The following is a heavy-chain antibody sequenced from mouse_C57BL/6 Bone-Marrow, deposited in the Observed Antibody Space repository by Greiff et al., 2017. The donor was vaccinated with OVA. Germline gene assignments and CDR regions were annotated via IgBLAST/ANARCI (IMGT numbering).Heavy chain of an antibody. Sequence: EVMLVESGPGMVKPSRSLSLTCTVTGYSITSGYDWHWIRHFPGNKLEWMGYISYSGSTNYNPSLKSRISITHDTSKNHFFLKLNSVTTEDTATYYCAREDYGSPWFAYWGQGTLVTVSA. J-gene: IGHJ3*01. V-gene: IGHV3-1*01. CDR2: ISYSGST. D-gene: IGHD1-1*01. CDR1: GYSITSGYD. CDR3: AREDYGSPWFAY.